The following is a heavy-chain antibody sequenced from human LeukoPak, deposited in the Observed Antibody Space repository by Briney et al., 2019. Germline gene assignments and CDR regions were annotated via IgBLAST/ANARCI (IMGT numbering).Heavy chain of an antibody. J-gene: IGHJ6*03. CDR1: GGSFSGYYW. V-gene: IGHV3-74*01. Sequence: PSETLSLTCAVYGGSFSGYYWMHWVRQAPGKGLVWVSRINSDGSSTTYADSVRGRFTISRDNAKNTLYLQMNSLRAEDTAVYYCARDRGGDYYYYYMDVWGKGTTVTISS. CDR3: ARDRGGDYYYYYMDV. CDR2: INSDGSST. D-gene: IGHD2-21*01.